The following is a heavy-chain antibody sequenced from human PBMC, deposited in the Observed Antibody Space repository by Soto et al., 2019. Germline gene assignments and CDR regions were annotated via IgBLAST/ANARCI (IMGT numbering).Heavy chain of an antibody. D-gene: IGHD3-16*01. CDR1: SVSNAW. Sequence: SVSNAWMNWVRQAPGKGLEWVGRIKSKTDGGTTDYAAPVKGRFTISRDDSKNTLYLQMNSLKTEDTAVYYCTTASIYDYVWGSLTGIDYWGQGTLVTVSS. CDR3: TTASIYDYVWGSLTGIDY. J-gene: IGHJ4*02. V-gene: IGHV3-15*07. CDR2: IKSKTDGGTT.